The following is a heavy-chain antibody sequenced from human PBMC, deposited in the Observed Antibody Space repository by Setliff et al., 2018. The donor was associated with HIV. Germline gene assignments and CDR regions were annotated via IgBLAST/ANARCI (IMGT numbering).Heavy chain of an antibody. J-gene: IGHJ3*01. CDR2: VYDSGTT. Sequence: SETLSLTCTVSGGSISNSHWSWIRQPPGKGLEWIGYVYDSGTTQYNPSLESRVTISLHTSKNHFSLKLNSVTAADTAVYYCARSIKAALRAGAFDVWGQGTMVTVSS. CDR3: ARSIKAALRAGAFDV. D-gene: IGHD2-15*01. CDR1: GGSISNSH. V-gene: IGHV4-59*01.